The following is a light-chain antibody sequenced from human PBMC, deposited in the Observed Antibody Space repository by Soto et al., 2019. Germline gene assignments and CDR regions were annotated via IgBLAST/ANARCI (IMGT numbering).Light chain of an antibody. J-gene: IGKJ1*01. Sequence: EIVMTQSPATLSVSPGERATLSCRASQSVSSNLAWYQQKPGQAPRLLIYGASTRATGIPARFSGSGSGTEFTLTISGLQYEDFAVYYCQQYNNWRGTFGQGTKVEIK. CDR3: QQYNNWRGT. V-gene: IGKV3-15*01. CDR2: GAS. CDR1: QSVSSN.